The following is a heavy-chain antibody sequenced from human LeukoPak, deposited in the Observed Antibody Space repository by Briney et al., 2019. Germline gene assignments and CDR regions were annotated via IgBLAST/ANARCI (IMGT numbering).Heavy chain of an antibody. CDR2: IYSDNT. CDR3: ARLSGLYCSSTSCYPDYFDY. Sequence: GGSLRLSCTVSGSTVSSNSMSWVRQAPGKGLEWVSFIYSDNTHYSDSVKGRFTISRDNSKNTLYLQMNSLRAEDTAMYYCARLSGLYCSSTSCYPDYFDYWGQGTLVTVSS. V-gene: IGHV3-53*01. D-gene: IGHD2-2*01. CDR1: GSTVSSNS. J-gene: IGHJ4*02.